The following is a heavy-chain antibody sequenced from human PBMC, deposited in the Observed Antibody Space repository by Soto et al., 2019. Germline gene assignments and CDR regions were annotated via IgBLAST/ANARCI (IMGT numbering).Heavy chain of an antibody. CDR3: ARAPPLYGMDV. V-gene: IGHV1-69*02. CDR1: GGTFSSYT. CDR2: IIPVLGIP. Sequence: ASVKVSFKASGGTFSSYTISWVRQAPGQGLEWMGRIIPVLGIPNYAQKFRGRVTITADKSTSTAYMELSSLRSEDTAVYYCARAPPLYGMDVWGQGTTVTVSS. J-gene: IGHJ6*02.